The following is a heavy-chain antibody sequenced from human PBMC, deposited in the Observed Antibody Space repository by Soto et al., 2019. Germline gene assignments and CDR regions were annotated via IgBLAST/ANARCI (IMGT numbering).Heavy chain of an antibody. V-gene: IGHV2-5*02. CDR3: AHSTYYYDSSGYYKDYYYYGMDV. CDR1: GFSLSTSGVG. D-gene: IGHD3-22*01. Sequence: QITLKESGPTLVKPTQTLTLTCTFSGFSLSTSGVGVGWIRQPPGKALEWLALIYWDDDKRYSPSLKSRLTIPKDTSKNQVVLTMTNMDPVDTATYYCAHSTYYYDSSGYYKDYYYYGMDVWGQGTTVTVSS. J-gene: IGHJ6*02. CDR2: IYWDDDK.